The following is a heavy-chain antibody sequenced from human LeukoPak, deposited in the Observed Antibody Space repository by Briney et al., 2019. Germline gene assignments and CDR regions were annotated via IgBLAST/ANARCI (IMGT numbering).Heavy chain of an antibody. CDR1: GDSIKNNDYY. CDR2: VYYSGSP. J-gene: IGHJ1*01. V-gene: IGHV4-39*02. D-gene: IGHD3-3*02. CDR3: AREGHEFAFDR. Sequence: SETLSLTCNVSGDSIKNNDYYWGWIRQPPGKGLEWIGSVYYSGSPFYHPSLKSRVTISIDTSKTFFSLKLRSVTAADTAVYYCAREGHEFAFDRWGQGTLVTVSS.